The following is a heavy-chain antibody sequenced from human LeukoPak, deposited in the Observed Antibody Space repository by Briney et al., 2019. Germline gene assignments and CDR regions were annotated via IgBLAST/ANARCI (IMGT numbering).Heavy chain of an antibody. Sequence: GGSLRLSCAASGFTFSSYGMHWVRQAPGKGLEWVAVIWYDGSNKYYADSVKGRFTISRDNSKNTLYLQMNSLRAEDTAVFYCARDQYDTWSRRGNFDSWGQGTLVIVSS. CDR1: GFTFSSYG. J-gene: IGHJ4*02. V-gene: IGHV3-33*01. D-gene: IGHD3/OR15-3a*01. CDR3: ARDQYDTWSRRGNFDS. CDR2: IWYDGSNK.